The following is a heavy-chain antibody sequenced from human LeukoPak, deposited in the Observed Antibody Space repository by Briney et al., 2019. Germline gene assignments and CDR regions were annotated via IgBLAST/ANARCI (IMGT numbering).Heavy chain of an antibody. D-gene: IGHD5-24*01. CDR1: GGSISSGRYY. CDR2: IYTSGSP. CDR3: ARSARDGYNSGFDY. Sequence: PAETLSLTCTVSGGSISSGRYYWSWIRQPAGKGLEWIGRIYTSGSPNYNPSLKSRVTISVDTSKNQFSLKLSSVTAADTAVYYCARSARDGYNSGFDYWGQGTLVTVSS. V-gene: IGHV4-61*02. J-gene: IGHJ4*02.